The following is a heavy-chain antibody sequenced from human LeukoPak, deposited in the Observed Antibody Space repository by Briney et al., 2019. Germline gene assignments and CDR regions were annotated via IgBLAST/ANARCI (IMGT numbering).Heavy chain of an antibody. Sequence: ASVKVSCKTSGYTFTYYVIIWVRQAPGQGLEWMGWINAYNGNTNDAQKFQGRVTMTTDTSTSTVYMELRSLRSDDTAVYYCARGEKPYDYWGQGTLVSVSS. CDR3: ARGEKPYDY. J-gene: IGHJ4*02. CDR1: GYTFTYYV. D-gene: IGHD1-26*01. CDR2: INAYNGNT. V-gene: IGHV1-18*01.